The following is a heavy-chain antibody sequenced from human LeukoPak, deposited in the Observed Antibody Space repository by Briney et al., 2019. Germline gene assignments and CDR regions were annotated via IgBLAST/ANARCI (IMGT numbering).Heavy chain of an antibody. J-gene: IGHJ4*02. V-gene: IGHV3-30*18. CDR3: AKDRLAAGLAFDY. D-gene: IGHD6-13*01. Sequence: PGGSLRLSCAASGFTFSSYGMHWVRQAPGKGLEWVAVISYDGSNNYYADSVKGRFTISRDNSKNTLYLQMNSLRAEDTAVYYCAKDRLAAGLAFDYWGQGTLVTVSS. CDR2: ISYDGSNN. CDR1: GFTFSSYG.